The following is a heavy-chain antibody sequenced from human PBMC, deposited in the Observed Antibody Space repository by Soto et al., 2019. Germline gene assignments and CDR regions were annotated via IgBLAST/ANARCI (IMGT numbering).Heavy chain of an antibody. CDR2: ITINGNT. V-gene: IGHV4-4*07. Sequence: PSETLSLTCRVSGASISDVSWSWIRQPAGKGLEWIGRITINGNTQKNPSFKSRVTMSIDTSRNHLSLNLQSATAADTALYYCARENGEKGTYEAHWGPGTLVTVSS. J-gene: IGHJ1*01. CDR1: GASISDVS. D-gene: IGHD5-12*01. CDR3: ARENGEKGTYEAH.